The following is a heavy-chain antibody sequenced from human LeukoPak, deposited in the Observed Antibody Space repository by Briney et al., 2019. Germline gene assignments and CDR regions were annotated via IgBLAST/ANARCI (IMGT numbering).Heavy chain of an antibody. CDR2: ISYDGNNK. V-gene: IGHV3-30-3*01. D-gene: IGHD5-24*01. J-gene: IGHJ2*01. CDR3: ARDGYNEEDWFFDL. Sequence: GGSLRLSCAASGFTFSSYDMHWFRQAPGKGLEWVAVISYDGNNKYYADSVKGRFTISRDNSKKTLYLQMNSLRAEDTAVYYCARDGYNEEDWFFDLWGRGILVTVSS. CDR1: GFTFSSYD.